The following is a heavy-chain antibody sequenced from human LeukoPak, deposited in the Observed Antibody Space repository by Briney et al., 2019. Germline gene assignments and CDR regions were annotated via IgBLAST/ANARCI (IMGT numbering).Heavy chain of an antibody. J-gene: IGHJ2*01. D-gene: IGHD4-17*01. CDR2: IYTSGST. CDR1: GGSISSYY. Sequence: SETLSLTCTVSGGSISSYYWSWIRQPPGKGLEWIGRIYTSGSTNYNPSLKSRVTISVDTSKDQFSLKLTSVTAADTAVYYCARRPDYGDYWYIDLWGRGTLVTVSS. CDR3: ARRPDYGDYWYIDL. V-gene: IGHV4-4*08.